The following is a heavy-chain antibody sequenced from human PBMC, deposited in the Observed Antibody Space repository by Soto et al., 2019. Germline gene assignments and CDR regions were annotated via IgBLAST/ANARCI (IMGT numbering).Heavy chain of an antibody. V-gene: IGHV3-30*03. J-gene: IGHJ4*02. CDR3: VGGHYFGDD. CDR1: GFGFRSYG. CDR2: ISDDGRKK. Sequence: PGGSLRLSCAAAGFGFRSYGMQWVRQAPGKGLEWVALISDDGRKKYYVDSVKGRFTVSRDNSKNILYLEMNSLRSEDTAVYYCVGGHYFGDDSGQGTLVTVSS. D-gene: IGHD3-3*01.